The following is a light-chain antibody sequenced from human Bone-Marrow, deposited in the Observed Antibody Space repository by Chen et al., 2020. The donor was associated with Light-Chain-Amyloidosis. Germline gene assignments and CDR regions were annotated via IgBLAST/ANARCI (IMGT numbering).Light chain of an antibody. CDR1: NIGSTS. CDR2: DDS. V-gene: IGLV3-21*02. CDR3: NPYRSDYSLVV. Sequence: SYVLTQPSSVSVAPGQTATIACGGNNIGSTSVHWYQQTPGQAPLLVVYDDSDRPSGIPERLSGSNSGNTASLTISGLQTEDDAVYYCNPYRSDYSLVVFGGGTKLTVL. J-gene: IGLJ2*01.